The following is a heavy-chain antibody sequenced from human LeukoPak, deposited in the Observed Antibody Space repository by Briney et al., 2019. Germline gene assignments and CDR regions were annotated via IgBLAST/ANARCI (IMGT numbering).Heavy chain of an antibody. Sequence: PGGSLRLSCAASGFTFNNYLMSWVRQAPGKGLEGVSVLFTGGGRKLYADSVKGRFTIAGDTSGTTLYLQMNGLRAEDTAVYYCAKECDYSPGHKFGLWGQGTLVTVSS. V-gene: IGHV3-23*01. CDR3: AKECDYSPGHKFGL. J-gene: IGHJ4*02. CDR1: GFTFNNYL. CDR2: LFTGGGRK. D-gene: IGHD3-10*01.